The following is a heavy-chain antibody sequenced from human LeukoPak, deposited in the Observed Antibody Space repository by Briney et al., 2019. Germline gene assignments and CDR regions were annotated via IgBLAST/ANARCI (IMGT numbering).Heavy chain of an antibody. V-gene: IGHV4-39*07. CDR3: AKGAGGFSYYNWFDP. CDR2: IDNSGYT. Sequence: SETLSLTCTVSGGSISSSNYYWGWIRQPPGQGLEWIGSIDNSGYTYKNPSLESRVTISVDTSKNQFSLKLASVTAADTAVYYCAKGAGGFSYYNWFDPWGQGTLVTVSS. D-gene: IGHD5-18*01. J-gene: IGHJ5*02. CDR1: GGSISSSNYY.